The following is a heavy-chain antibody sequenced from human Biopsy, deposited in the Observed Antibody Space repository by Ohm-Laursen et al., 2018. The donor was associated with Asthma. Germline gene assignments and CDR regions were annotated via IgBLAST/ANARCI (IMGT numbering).Heavy chain of an antibody. CDR3: ARRGGVRRYFDY. J-gene: IGHJ4*02. Sequence: TLSLTCAVSGGSVSSGNNSWTWIRQPPGKGLEWIGYMYHSGRTYYNPSLKSRVAISLDTSKNQFSLKLSSVTAADTAVYFCARRGGVRRYFDYWGQGTLVTVSS. CDR1: GGSVSSGNNS. V-gene: IGHV4-30-2*05. CDR2: MYHSGRT. D-gene: IGHD3-16*01.